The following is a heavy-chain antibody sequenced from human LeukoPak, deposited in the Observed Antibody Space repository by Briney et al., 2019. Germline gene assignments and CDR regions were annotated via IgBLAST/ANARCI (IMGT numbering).Heavy chain of an antibody. CDR1: GFTFDDHG. V-gene: IGHV3-20*04. D-gene: IGHD3-10*01. Sequence: PGGSLRLSCAASGFTFDDHGMSWVRQAPGKGLEWVSGISWNGVSTAYADSVKGRFTISRGTAKNSLDLQMNSLRAEDTALYYCARDPYYYAFDIWGQGTMVTVSS. CDR3: ARDPYYYAFDI. CDR2: ISWNGVST. J-gene: IGHJ3*02.